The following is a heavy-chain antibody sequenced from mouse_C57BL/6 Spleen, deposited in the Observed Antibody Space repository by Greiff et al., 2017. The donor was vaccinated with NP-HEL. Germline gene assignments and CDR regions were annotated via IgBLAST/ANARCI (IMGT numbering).Heavy chain of an antibody. V-gene: IGHV1-59*01. CDR2: IDPSDSYT. Sequence: QVQLQQPGAELVRPGTSVKLSCKASGYTFTSYWMHWVKQRPGQGLEWIGVIDPSDSYTNYNQKFKGKATLTVDTSSSTAYMQLSSLTSEDSAVYYCARSTLYGSSYVGYFGGWGTGATVTVSS. J-gene: IGHJ1*03. CDR1: GYTFTSYW. D-gene: IGHD1-1*01. CDR3: ARSTLYGSSYVGYFGG.